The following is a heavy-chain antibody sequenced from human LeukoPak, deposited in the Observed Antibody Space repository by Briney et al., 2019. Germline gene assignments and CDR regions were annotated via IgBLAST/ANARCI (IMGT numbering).Heavy chain of an antibody. J-gene: IGHJ4*02. D-gene: IGHD4-17*01. CDR3: ARHPSDDYGEVDY. CDR2: ISSSGSTI. Sequence: GGSLRLSCAASGFTFSSYEMNWVRQAPGKGLEWVSYISSSGSTIYYADSVKGRFTISRDNAKNSLYLQMNSLRAEDTAVYYCARHPSDDYGEVDYWGQGTLVTVSS. V-gene: IGHV3-48*03. CDR1: GFTFSSYE.